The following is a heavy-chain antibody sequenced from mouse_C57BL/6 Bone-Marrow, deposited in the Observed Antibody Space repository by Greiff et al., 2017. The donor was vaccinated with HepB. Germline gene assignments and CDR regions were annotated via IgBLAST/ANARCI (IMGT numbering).Heavy chain of an antibody. J-gene: IGHJ3*01. CDR2: IDPSDSET. Sequence: VQLQQPGAELVRPGSSVKLSCKASGYTFTSYWMHWVKQRPIQGLEWIGNIDPSDSETHYTQKFKDKATLTVDKSSSTAYMQLSSLTSEDSAVYYCARLDGAYWGQGTLVTVSA. CDR3: ARLDGAY. CDR1: GYTFTSYW. V-gene: IGHV1-52*01.